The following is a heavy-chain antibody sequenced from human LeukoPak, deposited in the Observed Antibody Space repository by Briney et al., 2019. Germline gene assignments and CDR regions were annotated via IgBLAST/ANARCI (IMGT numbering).Heavy chain of an antibody. CDR3: ARHGGSYSFDY. J-gene: IGHJ4*02. V-gene: IGHV4-59*08. D-gene: IGHD1-26*01. Sequence: SETLSLTCTVSGGSMSSYYWSWIRQPPGRGLEWIGYMDSSGSTNYNPSLKNRVIISVDRSKSQSSLKLSSVTAADTAVYYCARHGGSYSFDYWGQGTLVTASS. CDR1: GGSMSSYY. CDR2: MDSSGST.